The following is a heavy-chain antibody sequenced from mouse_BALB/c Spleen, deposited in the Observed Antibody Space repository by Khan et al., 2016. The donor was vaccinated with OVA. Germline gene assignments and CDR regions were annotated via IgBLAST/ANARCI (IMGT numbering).Heavy chain of an antibody. J-gene: IGHJ3*01. CDR3: ARWFTY. CDR1: GYSITSDYA. Sequence: EVELVESGPGLVKPSQSLSLTCTVTGYSITSDYAWNWIRQFPGNQLEWMGYINYSGSISYYPSLKSRISISRDTSKNQFFLQLKSVTTEDTSTYYCARWFTYGGQGTLVTVSA. V-gene: IGHV3-2*02. CDR2: INYSGSI.